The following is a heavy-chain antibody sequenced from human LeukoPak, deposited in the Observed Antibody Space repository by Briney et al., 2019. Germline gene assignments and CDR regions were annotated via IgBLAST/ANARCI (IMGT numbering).Heavy chain of an antibody. J-gene: IGHJ4*02. D-gene: IGHD4-17*01. V-gene: IGHV1-58*02. CDR2: IVVGSGNT. Sequence: SVKVSCKASGFTFTSSAMQWVRQARGQRLEWIGWIVVGSGNTNYAQKFQGRVTMTRDMATSTVYMELSSLRSEDTAVYYCARNPPDYGEAYYFDYWGQGTLVTVSS. CDR3: ARNPPDYGEAYYFDY. CDR1: GFTFTSSA.